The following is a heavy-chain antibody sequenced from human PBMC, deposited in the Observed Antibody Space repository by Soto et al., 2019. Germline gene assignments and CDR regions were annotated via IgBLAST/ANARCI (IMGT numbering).Heavy chain of an antibody. CDR1: GDTFTFYS. V-gene: IGHV1-69*02. Sequence: QVQLVQSGAEVKKPGSSVRVSCKASGDTFTFYSINWVRQAPGLGLEWMGRINPILSMSNYAQRFQGRVTMTADKSTSTAYMELSSLRSEDTAMYYCASSYGSGYRAFDYWGQAALVTVSS. J-gene: IGHJ4*02. CDR2: INPILSMS. CDR3: ASSYGSGYRAFDY. D-gene: IGHD3-10*01.